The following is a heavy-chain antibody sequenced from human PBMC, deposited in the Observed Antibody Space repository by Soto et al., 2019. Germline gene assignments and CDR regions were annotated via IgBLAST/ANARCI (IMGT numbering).Heavy chain of an antibody. D-gene: IGHD2-21*02. J-gene: IGHJ4*02. V-gene: IGHV4-31*03. CDR2: IDNSGSC. CDR1: GGSLSSGGYY. CDR3: ARATYCSGDCYSAFDY. Sequence: SETVSLTCTVAGGSLSSGGYYCSWILQHPWKGLEWIGYIDNSGSCYYNPSLKSRVTISVDTSKNQFSLKLSSVTAADTAVYYCARATYCSGDCYSAFDYWGQGTLVTVSS.